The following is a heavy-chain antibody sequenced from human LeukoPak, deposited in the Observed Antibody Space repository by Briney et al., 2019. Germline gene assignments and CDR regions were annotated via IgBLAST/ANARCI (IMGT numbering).Heavy chain of an antibody. D-gene: IGHD1-26*01. Sequence: GGSLRLSCAASAFTFSSYWMSWFRQAPGKGLEWVANIKYDGREKQYVDSVKGRFTISRDNAKNSLFLQMNSLRAEDTAVYYCARYLNSGPEDFWGQGTLVTVSS. CDR1: AFTFSSYW. CDR2: IKYDGREK. V-gene: IGHV3-7*01. CDR3: ARYLNSGPEDF. J-gene: IGHJ4*02.